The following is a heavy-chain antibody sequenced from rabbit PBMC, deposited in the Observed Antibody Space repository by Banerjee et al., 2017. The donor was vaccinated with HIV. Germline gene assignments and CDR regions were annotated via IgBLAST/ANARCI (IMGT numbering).Heavy chain of an antibody. CDR1: GFSFTNKYV. V-gene: IGHV1S45*01. CDR3: ARDQYSTGGYVYEL. J-gene: IGHJ4*01. D-gene: IGHD6-1*01. CDR2: INTSSGNT. Sequence: QEQLEESGGDLVKPEGSLTLTCTASGFSFTNKYVMCWVRQAPGEGLDWIACINTSSGNTWYANWVNGRFTISKTSSTTVTLQMTSLTAADTATYFCARDQYSTGGYVYELWGPGTLVTVS.